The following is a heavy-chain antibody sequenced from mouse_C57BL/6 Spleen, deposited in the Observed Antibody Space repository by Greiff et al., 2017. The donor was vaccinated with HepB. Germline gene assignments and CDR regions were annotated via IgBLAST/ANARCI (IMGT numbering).Heavy chain of an antibody. V-gene: IGHV5-17*01. CDR2: ISSGSSTI. D-gene: IGHD4-1*01. CDR1: GFTFSDYG. CDR3: ARLGVAY. J-gene: IGHJ3*01. Sequence: EVKVEESGGGLVKPGGSLKLSCAASGFTFSDYGMHWVRQAPEKGLEWVAYISSGSSTIYYADTVKGRFTISRDNAKNTLFLQMTSLRSEDTAMYYCARLGVAYWGQGTLVTVSA.